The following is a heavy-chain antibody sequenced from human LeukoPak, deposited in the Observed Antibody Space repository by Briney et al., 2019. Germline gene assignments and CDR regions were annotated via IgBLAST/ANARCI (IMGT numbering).Heavy chain of an antibody. D-gene: IGHD3-3*01. CDR1: GYTFTSYG. CDR2: INPNSGGT. Sequence: ASVKVSCKASGYTFTSYGISWVRQAPGQGLEWMGWINPNSGGTNYAQKLQGRVTMTTDTSTSTAYMELRSLRSDDTAVYYCASSDFWSGSPYWGQGTLVTVSS. V-gene: IGHV1-18*01. J-gene: IGHJ4*02. CDR3: ASSDFWSGSPY.